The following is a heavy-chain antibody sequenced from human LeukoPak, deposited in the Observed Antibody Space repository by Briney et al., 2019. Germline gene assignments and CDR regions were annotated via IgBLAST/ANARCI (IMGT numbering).Heavy chain of an antibody. D-gene: IGHD3-22*01. V-gene: IGHV3-7*01. CDR1: GFTFSSYW. CDR2: IKQDGSEK. CDR3: ARGRDYDSSGYYYERPEYYFDY. J-gene: IGHJ4*02. Sequence: GGSLRLSCAASGFTFSSYWMSWVRQAPGKGLEWMANIKQDGSEKYYVDSVKGRFTISRDNAKNSLYLQMNSLRAEDTAVYYCARGRDYDSSGYYYERPEYYFDYWGQGTLVTVSS.